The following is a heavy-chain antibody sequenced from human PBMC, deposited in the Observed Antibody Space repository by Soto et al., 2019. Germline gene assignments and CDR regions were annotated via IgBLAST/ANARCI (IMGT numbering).Heavy chain of an antibody. CDR1: GFTFSSYS. CDR3: ASLITSHDAFDI. D-gene: IGHD2-2*01. J-gene: IGHJ3*02. CDR2: ISSSSSYI. Sequence: GGSLRLSCAASGFTFSSYSMNWVRQAPGKGLEWVSSISSSSSYIYYADSVKGRFTISRDNAKNSLYLQMNSLRAEDTAVYYCASLITSHDAFDIWGQGAMVTVSS. V-gene: IGHV3-21*01.